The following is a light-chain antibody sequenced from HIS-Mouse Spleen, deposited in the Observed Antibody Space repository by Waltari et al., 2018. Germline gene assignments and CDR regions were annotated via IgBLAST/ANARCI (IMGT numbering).Light chain of an antibody. CDR1: SSNIVSNS. CDR3: AAWDDSLSGVV. CDR2: RNN. Sequence: QSVLTQPPSASGTPGQRLTISCSGRSSNIVSNSVYWYQQLPGTAPKLLIYRNNQRPSGVPDRFSGSKSGTSASLAISGLRSEDEADYYCAAWDDSLSGVVFGGGTKLTVL. J-gene: IGLJ2*01. V-gene: IGLV1-47*01.